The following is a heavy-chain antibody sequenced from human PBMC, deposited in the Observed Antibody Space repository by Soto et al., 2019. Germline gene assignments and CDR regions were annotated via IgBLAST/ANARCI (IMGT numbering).Heavy chain of an antibody. Sequence: GGSLRLSCAASGFTFSSYAMSWVRQAPGKGLEWVSAISGSGGSTYYADSVKGRFTISRDNSKNTLYLQMNSLRAEDTAAYYCASKVKIDYFSDGDYYDGMYVWAQRSTVTGS. J-gene: IGHJ6*02. CDR2: ISGSGGST. V-gene: IGHV3-23*01. CDR1: GFTFSSYA. D-gene: IGHD5-12*01. CDR3: ASKVKIDYFSDGDYYDGMYV.